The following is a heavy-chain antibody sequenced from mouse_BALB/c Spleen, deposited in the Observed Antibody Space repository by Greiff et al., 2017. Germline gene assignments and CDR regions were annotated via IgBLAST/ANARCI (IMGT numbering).Heavy chain of an antibody. J-gene: IGHJ4*01. V-gene: IGHV3-6*02. Sequence: EVKLEESGPGLVKPSPSLSLTCSVTGYSITSGYYWNWIRQFPGNKLEWMGYISYDGSNNYNPSLKNRISITRDTSKNQFFLKLNSVTTEDTATYYCARGNYAMDYWGQGTSVTVSS. CDR1: GYSITSGYY. CDR2: ISYDGSN. CDR3: ARGNYAMDY.